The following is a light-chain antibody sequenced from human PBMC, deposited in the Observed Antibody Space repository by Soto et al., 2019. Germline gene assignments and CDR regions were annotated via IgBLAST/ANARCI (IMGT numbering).Light chain of an antibody. V-gene: IGLV2-18*02. CDR3: SSYTSSSVV. Sequence: QSALTQPPSVSGSPGQSVTISCTGTSSDVGSYNRVSWYQQPPGPAPKLMIYEVSNRPSGVPDRFSGSKSGNTASLTISGLQAEDEADYYCSSYTSSSVVFGGGTKVTVL. CDR1: SSDVGSYNR. J-gene: IGLJ2*01. CDR2: EVS.